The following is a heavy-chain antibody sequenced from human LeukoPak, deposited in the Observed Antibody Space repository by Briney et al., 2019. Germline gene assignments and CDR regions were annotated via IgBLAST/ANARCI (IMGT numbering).Heavy chain of an antibody. CDR2: IYSSGST. J-gene: IGHJ3*02. V-gene: IGHV4-4*07. Sequence: PSEXXXLTCTVSGASISSYSWSWLRQPAGKGLEWIGRIYSSGSTNYTPSLKSRLTMSAYTSKNHFSLRLSSVTAADTAVYYCARDPAPDAFDIWGQGTMVTVSS. CDR3: ARDPAPDAFDI. CDR1: GASISSYS.